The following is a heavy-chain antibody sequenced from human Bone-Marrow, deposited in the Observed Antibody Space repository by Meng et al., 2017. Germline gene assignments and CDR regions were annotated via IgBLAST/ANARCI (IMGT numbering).Heavy chain of an antibody. V-gene: IGHV1-69*13. CDR1: GGTFSSYA. CDR2: IIPIFGTA. J-gene: IGHJ5*02. Sequence: SVKVSCKASGGTFSSYAISWVRQAPGQGLEWMGGIIPIFGTANYAQKFQGRVTITADESTSTAYMELSSLRSEDTAVYYCARERYSGSYGPWFDPWGQGTLVTVSS. CDR3: ARERYSGSYGPWFDP. D-gene: IGHD1-26*01.